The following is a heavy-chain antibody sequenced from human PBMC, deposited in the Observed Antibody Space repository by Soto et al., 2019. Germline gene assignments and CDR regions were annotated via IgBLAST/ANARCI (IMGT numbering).Heavy chain of an antibody. D-gene: IGHD2-15*01. Sequence: EVQLVESGGGLVQPVGSVRLSCAASGFTFSTYSMNWVRQAPGKGLEWVSFISRSGGTIYYADSVKGRFTISRDNAKNTLYLQMNSLSDEDTAVYYCARLSVRYCSGGSCSQLDYWGQGTLVTVSS. CDR1: GFTFSTYS. CDR2: ISRSGGTI. V-gene: IGHV3-48*02. CDR3: ARLSVRYCSGGSCSQLDY. J-gene: IGHJ4*02.